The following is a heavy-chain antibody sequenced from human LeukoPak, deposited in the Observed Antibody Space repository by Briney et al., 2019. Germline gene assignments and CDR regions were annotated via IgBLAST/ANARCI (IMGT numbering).Heavy chain of an antibody. CDR3: ARGGWLQLRFFDY. Sequence: ASVKVSCKASGYTFTSYGISWVRQAPGQGLEWMGWISAYNGNTNYAQKFQGRVTITADESTSTAYMELSSLRSEDTAVYYCARGGWLQLRFFDYWGQGTLVTVSS. D-gene: IGHD5-24*01. V-gene: IGHV1-18*01. J-gene: IGHJ4*02. CDR1: GYTFTSYG. CDR2: ISAYNGNT.